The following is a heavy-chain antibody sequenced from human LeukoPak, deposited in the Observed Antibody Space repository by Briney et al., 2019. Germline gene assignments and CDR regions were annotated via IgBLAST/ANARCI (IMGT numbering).Heavy chain of an antibody. V-gene: IGHV3-30*03. CDR2: ISYDGSNK. D-gene: IGHD2-15*01. CDR1: GFAFSGYG. J-gene: IGHJ3*02. CDR3: VMGHTVFLGDIVNI. Sequence: GGSLRLSCEASGFAFSGYGMHWVRQAPGKGLEWVALISYDGSNKYYAESVKGRLTVSRDNSKNMLYLQMNSLRAEETAVYYCVMGHTVFLGDIVNIWGHGTMVTVSS.